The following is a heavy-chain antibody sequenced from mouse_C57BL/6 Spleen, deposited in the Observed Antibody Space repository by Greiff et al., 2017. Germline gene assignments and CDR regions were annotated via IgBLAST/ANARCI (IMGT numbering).Heavy chain of an antibody. V-gene: IGHV1-80*01. D-gene: IGHD2-1*01. CDR1: GYAFSSYW. CDR2: IYPGDGDT. J-gene: IGHJ3*01. CDR3: ASYCGNELFAY. Sequence: QVQLKQSGAELVKPGASVKISCKASGYAFSSYWMNWVKQRPGKGLEWIGQIYPGDGDTNYNGKFKGKATLTADKSSSTAYMQRSSLTSEASAVYFCASYCGNELFAYWGQVTLVTVSA.